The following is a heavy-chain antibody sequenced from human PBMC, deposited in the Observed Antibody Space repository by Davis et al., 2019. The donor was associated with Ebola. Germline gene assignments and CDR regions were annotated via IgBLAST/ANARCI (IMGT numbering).Heavy chain of an antibody. J-gene: IGHJ6*02. V-gene: IGHV4-31*03. CDR1: GGSISSGGYY. Sequence: SETLSLTCTVSGGSISSGGYYWSWIRQHPGKGLEWIGYIYYSGSTYYNPSLKSRVTISVDTSKNQFSLKLSSVTAADTAVYYCARDSSSASGMDVWGQGTTVTVSS. CDR3: ARDSSSASGMDV. D-gene: IGHD2-2*01. CDR2: IYYSGST.